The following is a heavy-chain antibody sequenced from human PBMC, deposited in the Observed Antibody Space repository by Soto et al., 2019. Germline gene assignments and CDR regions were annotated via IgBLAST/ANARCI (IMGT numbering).Heavy chain of an antibody. V-gene: IGHV3-48*02. CDR1: GFTFSSYS. CDR2: ISSSSSTI. Sequence: GESLKISCAASGFTFSSYSMNWVRQAPGKGLEWVSYISSSSSTIYYADSVKGRFTISRDNAKNSLYLQMNSLRDEDTAVYYCARDMEYSSSSFVIGVVAVAGPLDYWGQGXLVTVYS. D-gene: IGHD6-6*01. CDR3: ARDMEYSSSSFVIGVVAVAGPLDY. J-gene: IGHJ4*02.